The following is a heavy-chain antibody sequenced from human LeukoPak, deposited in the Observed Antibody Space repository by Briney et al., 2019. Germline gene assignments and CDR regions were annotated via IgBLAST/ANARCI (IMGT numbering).Heavy chain of an antibody. V-gene: IGHV4-31*03. J-gene: IGHJ5*02. CDR1: GVSISSGGYY. Sequence: SETLSLTCTVSGVSISSGGYYWSWIRQHPGKGLEWIGYIYYSGSTYYNPSLKSRVTISVDTSKNQFSLKLSSVTAADTAVYYCAREYYDSSGYSAFDPWGQGTLVTVSS. CDR2: IYYSGST. D-gene: IGHD3-22*01. CDR3: AREYYDSSGYSAFDP.